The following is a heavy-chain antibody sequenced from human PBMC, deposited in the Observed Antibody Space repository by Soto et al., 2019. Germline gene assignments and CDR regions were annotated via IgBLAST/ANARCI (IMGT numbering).Heavy chain of an antibody. D-gene: IGHD3-9*01. V-gene: IGHV1-2*04. CDR3: AREGPYDILTGYYNDAFDI. CDR1: GYTFTRYY. CDR2: INPNSGGT. J-gene: IGHJ3*02. Sequence: AASVTVSCKASGYTFTRYYMHWVRQAPGQGLVWMGWINPNSGGTNYAQKFQGWVTMTRDTSISTAYMELSRLRSDDTAVYYCAREGPYDILTGYYNDAFDIWGQGTMVTVSS.